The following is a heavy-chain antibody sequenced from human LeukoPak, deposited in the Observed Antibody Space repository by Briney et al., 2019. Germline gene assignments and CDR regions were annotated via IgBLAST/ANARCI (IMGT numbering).Heavy chain of an antibody. CDR1: GFTFSDFA. D-gene: IGHD3-3*01. Sequence: GGSLRLSCVASGFTFSDFAMSWVRQTPGKRLEWVASTDGTGGDSYYADAVKGRFTISRDDSRDTLYLQMNSLKAEDTAVYYCAKDAFSYNGVFDPSDIWGQGTMVTVSS. V-gene: IGHV3-23*01. J-gene: IGHJ3*02. CDR3: AKDAFSYNGVFDPSDI. CDR2: TDGTGGDS.